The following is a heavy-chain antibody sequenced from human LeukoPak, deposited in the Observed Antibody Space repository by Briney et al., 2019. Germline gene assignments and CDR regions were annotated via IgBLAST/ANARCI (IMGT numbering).Heavy chain of an antibody. J-gene: IGHJ4*02. CDR1: GFTFSSYG. CDR2: IQYDGSNK. V-gene: IGHV3-30*02. D-gene: IGHD1-26*01. Sequence: GGSLRLSCAASGFTFSSYGMHWVRQAPGKGLECVAFIQYDGSNKYYTDSEKGRFTISRDNSKNTLYLQMNSLRAEDTAVYYCAKDRAWELIFDYWGQGTLVTVSS. CDR3: AKDRAWELIFDY.